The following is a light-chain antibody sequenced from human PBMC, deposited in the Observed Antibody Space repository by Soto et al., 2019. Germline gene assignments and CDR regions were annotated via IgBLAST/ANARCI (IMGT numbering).Light chain of an antibody. CDR3: QQYNSYSPWT. CDR1: QSISRW. Sequence: DIQMTQSPSTLSASVGDRVTITCRASQSISRWLAWYQQKPGKAPNILIFDASILKSGVPSRFSGSGSGTEFTLTISSLQPDDFATYYCQQYNSYSPWTFGQGTEVELK. CDR2: DAS. J-gene: IGKJ1*01. V-gene: IGKV1-5*01.